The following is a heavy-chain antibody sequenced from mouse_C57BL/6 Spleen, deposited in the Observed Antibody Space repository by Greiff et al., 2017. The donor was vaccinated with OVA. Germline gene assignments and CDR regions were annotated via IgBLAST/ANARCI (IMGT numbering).Heavy chain of an antibody. CDR3: ARDYGSSPWFAY. CDR2: INPGSGGT. J-gene: IGHJ3*01. CDR1: GYAFTNYL. D-gene: IGHD1-1*01. Sequence: VQLQQSGAELVRPGPSVKVSCKASGYAFTNYLIEWVKQRPGQGLEWIGVINPGSGGTNYNEKFKGKATLTADKSSSTAYMQLSSLTSEDSAVYFCARDYGSSPWFAYWGQGTLVTVSA. V-gene: IGHV1-54*01.